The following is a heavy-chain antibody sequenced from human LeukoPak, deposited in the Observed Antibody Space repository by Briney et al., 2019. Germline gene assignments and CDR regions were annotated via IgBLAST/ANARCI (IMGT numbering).Heavy chain of an antibody. Sequence: SETLSLTCAVYGGSSSGYYWSWIRQPPGKGLEWIGEINHSGSTNYNPSLKSRVTISVDTSKNQFSLKLSSVTAADTAVYYCARGGSRYYYDSSGYYYFDYWGQGTLVTVSS. J-gene: IGHJ4*02. CDR2: INHSGST. D-gene: IGHD3-22*01. V-gene: IGHV4-34*01. CDR3: ARGGSRYYYDSSGYYYFDY. CDR1: GGSSSGYY.